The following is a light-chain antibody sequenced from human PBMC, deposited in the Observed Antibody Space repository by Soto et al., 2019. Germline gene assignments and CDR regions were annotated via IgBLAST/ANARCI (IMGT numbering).Light chain of an antibody. Sequence: ETVMTQSPATLSVSPGERATLSCRASQSVNSNLAWYQQKPGQAPRLLIYGASSRATGIPDRFSGSGSGTDFTLTISRLEPEDFAMYYCQQYGYLVTFGGGTKVDIK. CDR2: GAS. CDR1: QSVNSN. CDR3: QQYGYLVT. V-gene: IGKV3D-15*01. J-gene: IGKJ4*01.